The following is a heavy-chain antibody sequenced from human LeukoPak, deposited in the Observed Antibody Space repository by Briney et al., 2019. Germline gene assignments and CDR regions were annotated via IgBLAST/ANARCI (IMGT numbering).Heavy chain of an antibody. CDR1: GASISSSSYC. CDR2: IYYSGST. D-gene: IGHD6-19*01. CDR3: ARTYSSGWFNFWY. J-gene: IGHJ4*02. Sequence: PSETLSLTCTVSGASISSSSYCWGWIRQPPGKGLEWIGCIYYSGSTYYTPSLKSRVTISVDTPKNQFSLKLSSVTAADTAVYYCARTYSSGWFNFWYWGQGTLVTAS. V-gene: IGHV4-39*07.